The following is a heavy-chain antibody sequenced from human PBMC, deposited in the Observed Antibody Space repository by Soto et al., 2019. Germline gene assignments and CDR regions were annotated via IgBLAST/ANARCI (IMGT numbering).Heavy chain of an antibody. CDR1: GFTFSSYW. J-gene: IGHJ6*03. CDR3: VRDRFLEWLGPRKYYYYYMDV. CDR2: IKQDGSEK. V-gene: IGHV3-7*01. D-gene: IGHD3-3*01. Sequence: EVQLVESGGGLVQPGGSLRLSCAASGFTFSSYWMSWVRQAPGKGLEWVANIKQDGSEKYYVDSVKGRFTISRDNAKNSLYLQMNSLRAEDTAVYYCVRDRFLEWLGPRKYYYYYMDVWGKGTTVTVSS.